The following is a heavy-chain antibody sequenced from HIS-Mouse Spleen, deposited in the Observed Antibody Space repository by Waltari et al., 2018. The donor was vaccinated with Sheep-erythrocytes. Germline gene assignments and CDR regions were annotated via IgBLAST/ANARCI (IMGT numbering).Heavy chain of an antibody. CDR1: GYTFTGYY. CDR2: INPNSGGT. D-gene: IGHD2-2*01. J-gene: IGHJ1*01. CDR3: ARGYCSSTSCYGYFQL. V-gene: IGHV1-2*02. Sequence: QVQLVQSGAEVKKPGASVKVSCKASGYTFTGYYMHWVRQAPGQGLEWMGWINPNSGGTNYAQKFQGRVTMTRDTSISTAYMELSRLRSDDTAVYYCARGYCSSTSCYGYFQLWGQGTLVTVSS.